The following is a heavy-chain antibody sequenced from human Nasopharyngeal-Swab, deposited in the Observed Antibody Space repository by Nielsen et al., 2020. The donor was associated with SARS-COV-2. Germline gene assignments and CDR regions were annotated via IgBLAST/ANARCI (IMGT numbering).Heavy chain of an antibody. V-gene: IGHV4-34*01. J-gene: IGHJ6*03. D-gene: IGHD2-2*01. Sequence: SQTLSLTCAVYGGSFNGSYWGWIRQPPGKGPEWIAEINHSGSTSYNPSLRSRVTLSVDTSMNQVSLEVSSVTAADTAVYYCARGLSGVVPAPILGLGPYYYYYYMDVWGKGTTVTVSS. CDR1: GGSFNGSY. CDR3: ARGLSGVVPAPILGLGPYYYYYYMDV. CDR2: INHSGST.